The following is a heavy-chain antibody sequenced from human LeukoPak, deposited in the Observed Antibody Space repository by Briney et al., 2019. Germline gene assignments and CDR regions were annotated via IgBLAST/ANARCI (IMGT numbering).Heavy chain of an antibody. J-gene: IGHJ4*02. V-gene: IGHV4-39*01. CDR2: IYYSGST. Sequence: SETLSLTCTVSGGSISSSSYYWGWIRQPPGKGLEWIGSIYYSGSTYYNPSLKSRVTISVDTSKNQFSLKLSSVTAADTAVYYCARRGGVRFPICLLGYWGQGTLVTVSS. D-gene: IGHD3-3*01. CDR3: ARRGGVRFPICLLGY. CDR1: GGSISSSSYY.